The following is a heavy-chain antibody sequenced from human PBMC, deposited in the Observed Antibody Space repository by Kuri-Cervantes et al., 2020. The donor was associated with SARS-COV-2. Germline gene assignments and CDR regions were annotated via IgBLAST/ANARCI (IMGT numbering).Heavy chain of an antibody. D-gene: IGHD3-3*01. Sequence: SETLSLTCTVSGASISSSTYYWGWIRQSPGKGLEWIGSIYESGDTYYSSSLKSRLSLSVDTSKNQFSLKLTSVTAADTAVYFCARGVVTIYGFLVLLPAPGWLDPWGQGTLVTVSS. CDR3: ARGVVTIYGFLVLLPAPGWLDP. CDR1: GASISSSTYY. CDR2: IYESGDT. V-gene: IGHV4-39*01. J-gene: IGHJ5*02.